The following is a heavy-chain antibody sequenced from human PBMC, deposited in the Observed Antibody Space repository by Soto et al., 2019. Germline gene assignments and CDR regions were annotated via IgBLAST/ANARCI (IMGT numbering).Heavy chain of an antibody. V-gene: IGHV1-18*01. J-gene: IGHJ4*02. D-gene: IGHD3-22*01. CDR3: ARARDYYDSSGYYVPLDY. CDR1: GYTFTSYG. CDR2: ISAYNGNT. Sequence: GASVKVSCKASGYTFTSYGISWVRQAPGQGLEWMGWISAYNGNTNYAQKLQGRVTMTTDTSTSTAYMELRSLRSDDTAVFYCARARDYYDSSGYYVPLDYWGQGTLVTVSS.